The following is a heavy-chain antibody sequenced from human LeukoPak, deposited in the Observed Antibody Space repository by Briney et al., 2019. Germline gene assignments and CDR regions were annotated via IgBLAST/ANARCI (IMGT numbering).Heavy chain of an antibody. V-gene: IGHV3-49*04. CDR2: IRSKAYGGTT. Sequence: GGSLRLSCAASGSTFSNAWMSSVRQAPGKGLERVGFIRSKAYGGTTEYAASVKGRFTISRDHSKSIADLEMNTLQTEDTAVYYCTRGPFDWLNAFDIWGQGTMVTVSS. J-gene: IGHJ3*02. D-gene: IGHD3-9*01. CDR3: TRGPFDWLNAFDI. CDR1: GSTFSNAW.